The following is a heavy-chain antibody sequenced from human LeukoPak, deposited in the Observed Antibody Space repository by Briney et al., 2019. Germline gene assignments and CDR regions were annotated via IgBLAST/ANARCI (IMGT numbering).Heavy chain of an antibody. D-gene: IGHD6-13*01. CDR1: GGTFSGYY. Sequence: SETLSLTCAVYGGTFSGYYWSWIRQPPGKGLEWIGEINHSGSTNYNPSLKSQVTISVDTSKNQFSLKLSSVTAADTAVYYCARGRGRSSSWSYFDYWGQGTLVTVSS. CDR3: ARGRGRSSSWSYFDY. CDR2: INHSGST. V-gene: IGHV4-34*01. J-gene: IGHJ4*02.